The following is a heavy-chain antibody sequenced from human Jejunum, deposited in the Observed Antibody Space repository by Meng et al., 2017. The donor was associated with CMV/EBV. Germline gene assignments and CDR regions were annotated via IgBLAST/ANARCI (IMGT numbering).Heavy chain of an antibody. CDR3: TRELGAHSAKFDY. V-gene: IGHV7-4-1*02. J-gene: IGHJ4*02. CDR2: TNTNTGNP. Sequence: CKTSGYIFMNYGIKWERAAHGQRRVWMRWTNTNTGNPTYAQDVAGRFVCSLDTSVSTAYLQSSGLRAEDTDVYYCTRELGAHSAKFDYWGQGTLVTVSS. D-gene: IGHD3-16*01. CDR1: GYIFMNYG.